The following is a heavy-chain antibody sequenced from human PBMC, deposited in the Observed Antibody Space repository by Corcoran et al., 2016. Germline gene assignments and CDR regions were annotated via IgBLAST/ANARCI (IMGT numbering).Heavy chain of an antibody. J-gene: IGHJ4*02. CDR2: IYYGGST. V-gene: IGHV4-39*07. CDR3: AGRRRLAKGCYFDY. D-gene: IGHD6-19*01. Sequence: QLQLQESGPGLVKHSETLSLTCTVSGGSISSSSYYWGWIRQPPGKGLEWIGSIYYGGSTYYNPSLKSRVTISVDTSKNQFSLKMSSVTAADTAVYYCAGRRRLAKGCYFDYWGQGTLVTVSA. CDR1: GGSISSSSYY.